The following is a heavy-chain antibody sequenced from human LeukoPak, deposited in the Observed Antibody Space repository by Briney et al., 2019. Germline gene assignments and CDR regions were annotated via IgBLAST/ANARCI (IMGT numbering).Heavy chain of an antibody. CDR2: VHLSGAS. Sequence: SGTLSLTCAVSGGSILTTNWWSWVRQPPGKGLEWIGEVHLSGASNYNPSLKSRVSMSIDKSRNQLSLELTPVTAADTAIYYCARESGAFSPFGFWGQGTLVTVSS. CDR3: ARESGAFSPFGF. J-gene: IGHJ4*02. V-gene: IGHV4-4*02. CDR1: GGSILTTNW. D-gene: IGHD1-26*01.